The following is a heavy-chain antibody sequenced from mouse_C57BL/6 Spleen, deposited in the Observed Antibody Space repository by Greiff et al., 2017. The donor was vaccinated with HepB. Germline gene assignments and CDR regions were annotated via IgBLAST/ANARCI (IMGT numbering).Heavy chain of an antibody. CDR1: GFTFSSYG. V-gene: IGHV5-6*01. J-gene: IGHJ4*01. CDR2: ISSGGSYT. D-gene: IGHD2-2*01. Sequence: EVKVVESGGDLVKPGGSLKLSCAASGFTFSSYGMSWVRQTPDKRLEWVATISSGGSYTYYPDSVKGRFTISRDNAKNTLYLQMSSLKSEDTAMYYCARQVVTTRYAMDYWGQGTSVTVSS. CDR3: ARQVVTTRYAMDY.